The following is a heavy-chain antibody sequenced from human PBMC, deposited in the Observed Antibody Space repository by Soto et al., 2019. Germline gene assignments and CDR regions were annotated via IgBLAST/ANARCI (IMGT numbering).Heavy chain of an antibody. D-gene: IGHD3-16*01. Sequence: GASVKVSCKASGYTFTSYYMHWVRQAPGQGLEWMGIINPSGGSTSYAQKFQGRVTMTRDTSTSTVYMELSSLRSEDTAVYYCARDMLSGYYYYDIDVRAQRTTVTVSS. CDR3: ARDMLSGYYYYDIDV. CDR1: GYTFTSYY. CDR2: INPSGGST. J-gene: IGHJ6*02. V-gene: IGHV1-46*01.